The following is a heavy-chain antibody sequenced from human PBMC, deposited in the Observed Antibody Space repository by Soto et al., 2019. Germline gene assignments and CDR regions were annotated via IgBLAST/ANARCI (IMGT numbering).Heavy chain of an antibody. J-gene: IGHJ6*02. V-gene: IGHV1-69*01. D-gene: IGHD1-26*01. Sequence: QVQLVQSGAEVKKPGSSVKVSCKASGGTFSSYAISWVRQAPGQGLEWMGGFIPIFGTAKYAQKFQGRVTITADESTSTAYMELSSLRSEDTAVYYCARSASMGPRGYYYGMDVWGQGTTVTVSS. CDR1: GGTFSSYA. CDR3: ARSASMGPRGYYYGMDV. CDR2: FIPIFGTA.